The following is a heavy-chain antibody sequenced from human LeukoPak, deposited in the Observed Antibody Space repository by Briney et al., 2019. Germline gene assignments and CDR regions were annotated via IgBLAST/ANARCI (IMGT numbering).Heavy chain of an antibody. CDR3: ARESSGYGNTDY. Sequence: PSETLSLTCTVSGGSISSSSYYWGWIRQPPGKGLEWIGSIYYSGSTYYNPSLKSRVTISVDTSKNQFSLKLSSVTAADTAVYYCARESSGYGNTDYWGQGTLVTVSS. V-gene: IGHV4-39*07. CDR2: IYYSGST. D-gene: IGHD5-12*01. CDR1: GGSISSSSYY. J-gene: IGHJ4*02.